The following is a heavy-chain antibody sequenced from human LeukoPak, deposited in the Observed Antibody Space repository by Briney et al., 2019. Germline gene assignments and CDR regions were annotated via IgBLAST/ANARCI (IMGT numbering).Heavy chain of an antibody. D-gene: IGHD4/OR15-4a*01. J-gene: IGHJ4*02. CDR3: ARRGPGATVDY. CDR2: VNHSGRT. Sequence: SETLSLTCDVYGGSFNDYYWSWIRQPPGKGLEWIGEVNHSGRTNYNPPLKSRVTISQDTSKNQFSLKLRSVTAADTAVYFCARRGPGATVDYWGQGTLVTVSS. CDR1: GGSFNDYY. V-gene: IGHV4-34*01.